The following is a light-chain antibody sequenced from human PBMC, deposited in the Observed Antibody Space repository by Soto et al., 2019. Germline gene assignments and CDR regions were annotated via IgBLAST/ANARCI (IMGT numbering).Light chain of an antibody. Sequence: QSVLTQPPSVSGAPGQRVTISCTGSSSNIGAGYDVHWYQQLPGTAPKLLIYGNSNRPSGVPDRFSGSKSGTSASLAITGRLAADDAADYCQYYYSSLRGSNVVFGGGTKLTVL. J-gene: IGLJ2*01. CDR3: QYYYSSLRGSNVV. CDR2: GNS. V-gene: IGLV1-40*01. CDR1: SSNIGAGYD.